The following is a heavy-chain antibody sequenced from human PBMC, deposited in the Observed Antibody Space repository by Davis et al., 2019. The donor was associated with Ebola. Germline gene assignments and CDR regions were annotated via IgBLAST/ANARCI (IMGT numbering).Heavy chain of an antibody. CDR2: INQDGSDQ. V-gene: IGHV3-7*03. CDR3: SRLRRAEAENY. D-gene: IGHD1-14*01. CDR1: GFSFSSYW. J-gene: IGHJ4*02. Sequence: GESLKISCAASGFSFSSYWLSWVRQAPGKGLEWVANINQDGSDQQYVGPVKGRFTVSRDNAKNSLYLQLNSRRAEDTAMYYCSRLRRAEAENYWGQGTLVTVSS.